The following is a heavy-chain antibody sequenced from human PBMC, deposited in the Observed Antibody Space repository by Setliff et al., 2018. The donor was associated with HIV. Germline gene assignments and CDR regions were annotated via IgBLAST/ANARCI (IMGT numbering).Heavy chain of an antibody. CDR1: GYTFTSYA. D-gene: IGHD5-12*01. CDR3: ARAEKERWLQFGDAFDI. CDR2: INGGNGST. J-gene: IGHJ3*02. Sequence: ASVKVSCKASGYTFTSYAMHWVRQAPGQSLEWMGWINGGNGSTKYSQKFQGRVTITADESTSTAYMELSSLRSEDTAVYYCARAEKERWLQFGDAFDIWGQGTMVTVSS. V-gene: IGHV1-3*01.